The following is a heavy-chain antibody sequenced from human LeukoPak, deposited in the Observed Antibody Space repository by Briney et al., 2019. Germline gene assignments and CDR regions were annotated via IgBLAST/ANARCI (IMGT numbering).Heavy chain of an antibody. CDR1: GFTFSSYW. D-gene: IGHD4-17*01. V-gene: IGHV3-7*01. Sequence: GGSLRLSCAASGFTFSSYWMSWVRQAPGKGLEWVANIKQDGSEEYYVDSVKGRFTISRDNAKNSLYLQMNSLRAEDTAVYYCARDDVGSTDYFDYWGQGTLVTVSS. CDR3: ARDDVGSTDYFDY. J-gene: IGHJ4*02. CDR2: IKQDGSEE.